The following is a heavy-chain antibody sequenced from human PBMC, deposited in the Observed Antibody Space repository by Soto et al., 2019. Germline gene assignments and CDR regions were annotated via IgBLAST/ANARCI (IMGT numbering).Heavy chain of an antibody. CDR2: IYYSGST. V-gene: IGHV4-59*01. J-gene: IGHJ4*01. Sequence: QVQLQESGPGLVKPSETLSLTCTVYGGSISSYYWSWIRQPPGKGLEWIGYIYYSGSTNYTPSRNSRVTISVDTYKNQFSLKLSSVTAADTAVYYCARYGGDFDYWGHGTLVTVSS. D-gene: IGHD2-21*01. CDR3: ARYGGDFDY. CDR1: GGSISSYY.